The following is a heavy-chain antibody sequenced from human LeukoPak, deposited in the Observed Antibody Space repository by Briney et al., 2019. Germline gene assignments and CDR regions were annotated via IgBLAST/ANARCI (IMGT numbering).Heavy chain of an antibody. CDR2: IKQGGSEK. CDR3: ARDYYYMDV. Sequence: PGGSLRLSCAASGFTFSSYSMSWVRQAPGKGLEGVDNIKQGGSEKYYVDSVKGRFTISRDNAKNSLYLQMNSLRAEDTAVYYCARDYYYMDVWGKGTTVTVSS. V-gene: IGHV3-7*01. CDR1: GFTFSSYS. J-gene: IGHJ6*03.